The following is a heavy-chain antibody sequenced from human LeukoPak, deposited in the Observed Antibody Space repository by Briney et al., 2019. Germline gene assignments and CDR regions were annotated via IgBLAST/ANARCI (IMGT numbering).Heavy chain of an antibody. CDR3: ARSYFDNSGSDV. D-gene: IGHD3-22*01. V-gene: IGHV3-74*01. J-gene: IGHJ6*04. Sequence: PGGSLRLSCAASGFIFSNYWMHWVRQAPGKGLVWVSRINSDGSYRSYADSVKGRFTISRDNAKNTLFLLMNSLRAEDTAIYYCARSYFDNSGSDVWGKGTTVTVSS. CDR2: INSDGSYR. CDR1: GFIFSNYW.